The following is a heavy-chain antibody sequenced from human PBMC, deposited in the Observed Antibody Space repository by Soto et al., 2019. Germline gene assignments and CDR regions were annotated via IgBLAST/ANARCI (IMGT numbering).Heavy chain of an antibody. J-gene: IGHJ4*02. CDR3: ARGRYGDY. V-gene: IGHV1-18*01. Sequence: QVHLLQSGAEVKKPGASVKVSCKGSGYGFTTYGITWVRQAPGQGLEWMAWISAHNGNTNYAQKLQGRVTVTRDTSTSTAYMELRSLRSDDKAVYYCARGRYGDYWGQGALVTVSS. D-gene: IGHD1-1*01. CDR1: GYGFTTYG. CDR2: ISAHNGNT.